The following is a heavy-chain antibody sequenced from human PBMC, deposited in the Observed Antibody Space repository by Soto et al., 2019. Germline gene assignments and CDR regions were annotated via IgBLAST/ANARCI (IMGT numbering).Heavy chain of an antibody. Sequence: SQTLSLTCVISGDSVSRNTASWNWIRQSPSRGLEWLGRTYFRSKWYNDYAVSVKSRIIINPDKSKNQFSLQLNSVTPEHTAVYFCAKGDNLGPKTGYAFDPWGQGIMVTVSS. D-gene: IGHD5-12*01. CDR2: TYFRSKWYN. CDR1: GDSVSRNTAS. V-gene: IGHV6-1*01. J-gene: IGHJ5*02. CDR3: AKGDNLGPKTGYAFDP.